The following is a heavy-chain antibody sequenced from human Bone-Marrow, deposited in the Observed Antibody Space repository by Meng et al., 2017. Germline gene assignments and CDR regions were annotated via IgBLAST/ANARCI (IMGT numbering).Heavy chain of an antibody. D-gene: IGHD6-6*01. J-gene: IGHJ4*02. CDR3: ARGLRAARPLLFGY. CDR1: GGSFSGYY. V-gene: IGHV4-34*01. Sequence: QVQLMDGGAGLLKPSETLYLTCAVSGGSFSGYYWTWIRKSPGKGLEWIGEINHSGSTNYNPSLKSRVTISVDTSKNQFSLKLSSVTAADTAVYYCARGLRAARPLLFGYWGQGTLVTVSS. CDR2: INHSGST.